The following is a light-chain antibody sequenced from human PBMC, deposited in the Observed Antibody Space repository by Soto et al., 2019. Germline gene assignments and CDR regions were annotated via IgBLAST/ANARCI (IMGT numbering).Light chain of an antibody. Sequence: DIVMTQSPDSLAVSLGERATINFKSIQMVLYSSNNKNYLAWYQQKPGQPPKLLIYWASTRESGVPDRFSGSGSGTDFTLTISSLQAEDVAVYYCQQYYSTPWTFGQGTKWIS. V-gene: IGKV4-1*01. CDR3: QQYYSTPWT. CDR1: QMVLYSSNNKNY. J-gene: IGKJ1*01. CDR2: WAS.